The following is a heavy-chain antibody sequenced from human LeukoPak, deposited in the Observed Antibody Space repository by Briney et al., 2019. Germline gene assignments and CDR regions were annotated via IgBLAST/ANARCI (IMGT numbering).Heavy chain of an antibody. D-gene: IGHD3-3*01. V-gene: IGHV4-39*07. J-gene: IGHJ5*02. Sequence: SETLSLTCTVSGGSISSSSYYWGWIRQPPGKGLEWIGSIYYSGSTYYNPSLKSRVTISVDTSKNQFSLKLSSVTAADTAVYYCARVVSGYSTNNWFDHWGQGTLVTVSS. CDR2: IYYSGST. CDR1: GGSISSSSYY. CDR3: ARVVSGYSTNNWFDH.